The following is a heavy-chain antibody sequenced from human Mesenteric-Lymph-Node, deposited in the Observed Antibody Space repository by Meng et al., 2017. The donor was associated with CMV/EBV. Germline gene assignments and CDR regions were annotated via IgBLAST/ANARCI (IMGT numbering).Heavy chain of an antibody. CDR2: INQSGRT. V-gene: IGHV4-34*01. J-gene: IGHJ6*02. D-gene: IGHD3-10*01. CDR1: SFRDSH. CDR3: ARRRHYYGLGSPSYAMDV. Sequence: SFRDSHWSWLRQSPGKGLEWIGEINQSGRTHNNPSLKSRVTILIDTSRNQFSLKLTSVTVADTAVYYCARRRHYYGLGSPSYAMDVWGQGTTVTVSS.